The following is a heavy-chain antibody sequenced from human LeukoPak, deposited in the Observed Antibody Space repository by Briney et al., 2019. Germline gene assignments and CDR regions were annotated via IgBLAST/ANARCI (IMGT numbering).Heavy chain of an antibody. CDR1: GFTVSSNY. D-gene: IGHD3-22*01. CDR2: IYSGGST. Sequence: GSLRLSCAASGFTVSSNYMSWVRQAPGKGLEWVSGIYSGGSTYYADSVKGRFTISRDNSKNTLYLQMNSLRAEDTAVYYCAREGGGLYYDSSGRSDAFDIWGQGTMVTVSS. J-gene: IGHJ3*02. CDR3: AREGGGLYYDSSGRSDAFDI. V-gene: IGHV3-53*01.